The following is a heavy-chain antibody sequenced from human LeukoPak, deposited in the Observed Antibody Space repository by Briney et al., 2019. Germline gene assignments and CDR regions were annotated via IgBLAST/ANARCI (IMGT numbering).Heavy chain of an antibody. Sequence: PGRSLRLSCAASGFIFSSYWMHWVRQAPGKGLVWVSRIETDGSSTGYADSVKGRFTISRDNAKNTLYLQMNSLRAEDTALYYCTRESAPGGIDWGQGTLVTVSS. CDR1: GFIFSSYW. CDR3: TRESAPGGID. V-gene: IGHV3-74*01. J-gene: IGHJ4*02. CDR2: IETDGSST. D-gene: IGHD6-13*01.